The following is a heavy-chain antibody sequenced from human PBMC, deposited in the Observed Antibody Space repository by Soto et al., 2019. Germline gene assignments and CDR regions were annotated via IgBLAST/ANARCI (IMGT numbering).Heavy chain of an antibody. D-gene: IGHD1-26*01. V-gene: IGHV1-46*01. J-gene: IGHJ3*02. Sequence: ASMKGSCQASGYTLTRHYMHWGGQAPGQGLEGMGKINPSGGSTSYAQKFQGRVTMTRDTSTSTVYMELSSLRSEDTAVYYCARLSGSYYSAAFDIWGQGTMFTVSS. CDR3: ARLSGSYYSAAFDI. CDR2: INPSGGST. CDR1: GYTLTRHY.